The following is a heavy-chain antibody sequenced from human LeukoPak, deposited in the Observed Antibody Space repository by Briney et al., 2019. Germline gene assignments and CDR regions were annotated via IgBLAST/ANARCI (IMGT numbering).Heavy chain of an antibody. D-gene: IGHD6-13*01. CDR3: AKDDIAAAAFDY. Sequence: GRSLRLSCAASGFTFSSYGMHWVRQAPGKGLEWVAVISYDGSNKYYADSVKGRFTISRDNSKNTLYLQINSLRAEDTAVYYCAKDDIAAAAFDYWGQGTLVTVSS. CDR2: ISYDGSNK. V-gene: IGHV3-30*18. J-gene: IGHJ4*02. CDR1: GFTFSSYG.